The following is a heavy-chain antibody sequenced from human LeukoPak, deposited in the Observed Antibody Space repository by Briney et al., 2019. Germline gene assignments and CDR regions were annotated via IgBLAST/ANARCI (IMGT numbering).Heavy chain of an antibody. D-gene: IGHD6-19*01. V-gene: IGHV4-39*01. Sequence: SETLSLTCTVSGGSISSSSYYWGWIRQPPGKGLEWIGTVYYSGNTYYNPSLKSRVSISVDTSKNQFSLKLSSVTAADTAVYYCARQAVAGNGFDYWGQGTLVTVSS. CDR2: VYYSGNT. CDR3: ARQAVAGNGFDY. CDR1: GGSISSSSYY. J-gene: IGHJ4*02.